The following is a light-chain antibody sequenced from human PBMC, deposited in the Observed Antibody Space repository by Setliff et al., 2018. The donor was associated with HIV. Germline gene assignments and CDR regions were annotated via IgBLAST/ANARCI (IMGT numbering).Light chain of an antibody. CDR1: NRDVGGYNF. CDR2: EVS. CDR3: SSYTRSSPYV. V-gene: IGLV2-14*01. Sequence: QSALTQPASVSGSPGQSITISCTGTNRDVGGYNFVSWYQQHPGKAPNLIIYEVSNRPSGVSNRFSGSKSGNTASLTISGLQAEDEADYYCSSYTRSSPYVFGTGTKVTVL. J-gene: IGLJ1*01.